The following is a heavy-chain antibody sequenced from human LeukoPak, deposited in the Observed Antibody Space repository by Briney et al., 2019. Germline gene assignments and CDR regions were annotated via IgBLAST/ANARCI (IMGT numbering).Heavy chain of an antibody. CDR2: ISSGNDPI. V-gene: IGHV3-48*03. Sequence: PGGSLRLSCAASGFTFSTYEMNWVRQAPGKGLEWVSYISSGNDPIYYADSVKGRFTISRDNAKNSLYLQMNSLRDENTAVYYCARDPRYSAGYGWGVYRADGFDIWGQGTMVTVFS. J-gene: IGHJ3*02. CDR3: ARDPRYSAGYGWGVYRADGFDI. CDR1: GFTFSTYE. D-gene: IGHD3-16*02.